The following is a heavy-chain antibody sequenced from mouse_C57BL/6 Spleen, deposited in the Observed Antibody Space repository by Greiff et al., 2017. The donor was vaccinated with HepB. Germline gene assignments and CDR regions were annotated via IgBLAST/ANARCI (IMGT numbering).Heavy chain of an antibody. CDR3: ARITTVLAGDY. CDR2: INPCSGCT. CDR1: GYTFTSYC. D-gene: IGHD1-1*01. V-gene: IGHV1-7*01. Sequence: QVQLQQSGAVLAKPGASVKLSCKASGYTFTSYCMHWVKQSPGQGLEWIGYINPCSGCTKYKQKFKGKATLTADKSSSTAYMQLSSLTYEDSAVYYCARITTVLAGDYGGQGTTLTASS. J-gene: IGHJ2*01.